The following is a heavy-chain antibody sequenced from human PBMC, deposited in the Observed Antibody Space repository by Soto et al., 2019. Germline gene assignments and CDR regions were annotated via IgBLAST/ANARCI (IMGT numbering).Heavy chain of an antibody. CDR1: GGIFSSYA. J-gene: IGHJ4*02. CDR3: ARALREGSSPYD. Sequence: SVKVSCKASGGIFSSYAISWVRQPPGQGLEWMGGIIPIFGTANNAQKFQGRVTITADESTSTAYMELSSLRSEDTAMYACARALREGSSPYDWGQGTLVTVSS. D-gene: IGHD2-15*01. CDR2: IIPIFGTA. V-gene: IGHV1-69*13.